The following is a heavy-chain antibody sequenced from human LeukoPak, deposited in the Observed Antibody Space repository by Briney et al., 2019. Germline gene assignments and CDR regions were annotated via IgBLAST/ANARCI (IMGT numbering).Heavy chain of an antibody. CDR2: ISGSGGST. CDR3: AKASNSGWYTNFDY. V-gene: IGHV3-23*01. J-gene: IGHJ4*02. D-gene: IGHD6-19*01. Sequence: PGGSLRLSCAASGFTFSSYAMSWVRHAPGKGLELVSAISGSGGSTYYADSVKGRFTISRDNSKNTLYLQMNSLRAEDTAVYYCAKASNSGWYTNFDYWGQGTLVTVSS. CDR1: GFTFSSYA.